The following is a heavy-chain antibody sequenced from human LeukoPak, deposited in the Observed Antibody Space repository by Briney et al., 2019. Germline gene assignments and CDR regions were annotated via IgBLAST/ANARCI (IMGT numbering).Heavy chain of an antibody. Sequence: ASVKVSCKASGYTFTRYDMSWVREAPGQGLEWRGGVSAYNGNTNYAQKLQGRVTMTTDTSTSTAYMELRSLRSDDTAVYYCARVDHSQVSGWYRTPDYWGQGTLVTVSS. D-gene: IGHD6-19*01. CDR3: ARVDHSQVSGWYRTPDY. J-gene: IGHJ4*02. CDR1: GYTFTRYD. V-gene: IGHV1-18*01. CDR2: VSAYNGNT.